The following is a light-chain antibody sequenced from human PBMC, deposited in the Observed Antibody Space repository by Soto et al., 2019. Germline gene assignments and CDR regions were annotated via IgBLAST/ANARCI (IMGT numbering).Light chain of an antibody. CDR2: GAS. CDR3: QQYGRSPPT. CDR1: QRVTSDF. V-gene: IGKV3-20*01. Sequence: EIVLTQSPGTLSLSPGERATLSCRASQRVTSDFLAWYQQKPGQAPSLLIYGASNRATGVPDRFSGSGSGTECTLTISRLEPEDFAVYHCQQYGRSPPTFGGGTKVGVK. J-gene: IGKJ4*01.